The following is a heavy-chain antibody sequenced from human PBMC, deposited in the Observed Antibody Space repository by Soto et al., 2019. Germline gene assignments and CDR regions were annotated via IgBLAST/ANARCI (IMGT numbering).Heavy chain of an antibody. CDR2: ISHEGSNK. V-gene: IGHV3-30*18. D-gene: IGHD3-3*01. CDR3: AKPISISGVIFDALDV. CDR1: RFTFSYYG. J-gene: IGHJ3*01. Sequence: QVQLVESGGGVVQPGRSLRLSCVASRFTFSYYGMHWVRQAPGKGLEWVAVISHEGSNKDYADPVKGRFTISRDNSKNTLYLEMNSLRDEDTAIYYCAKPISISGVIFDALDVWGQGTRVTVSS.